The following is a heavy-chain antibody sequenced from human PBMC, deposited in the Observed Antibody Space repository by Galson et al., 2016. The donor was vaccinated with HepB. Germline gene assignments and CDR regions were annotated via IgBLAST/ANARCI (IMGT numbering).Heavy chain of an antibody. D-gene: IGHD3-16*01. CDR3: EAYSDPFDV. CDR2: LFSSGAS. J-gene: IGHJ3*01. CDR1: GFTVSGTY. V-gene: IGHV3-53*01. Sequence: SLRLSCAASGFTVSGTYMSWARQAPGKGLQWVSSLFSSGASFYTGSLRGRFTVSRDTSTNTLYLQMNSLRADDSAVYYCEAYSDPFDVWGQGTVVTV.